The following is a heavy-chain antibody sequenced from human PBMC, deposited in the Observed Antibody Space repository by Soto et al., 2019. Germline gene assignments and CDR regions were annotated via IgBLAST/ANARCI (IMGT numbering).Heavy chain of an antibody. CDR3: EAEYNAVFGP. J-gene: IGHJ5*02. V-gene: IGHV3-21*01. CDR1: GFSFNLYT. D-gene: IGHD1-1*01. CDR2: VSGSSVYI. Sequence: GGSLRLSCAASGFSFNLYTMNWVRQAPGKGLEWVSSVSGSSVYIYYADSVKGRFTISRDNAKNSLYLQMNSLRAEDTAVYYCEAEYNAVFGPWGQGTLVTVSS.